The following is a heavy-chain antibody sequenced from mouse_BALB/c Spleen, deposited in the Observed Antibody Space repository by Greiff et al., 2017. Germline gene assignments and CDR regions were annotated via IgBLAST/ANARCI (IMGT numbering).Heavy chain of an antibody. V-gene: IGHV5-6-4*01. CDR1: GFTFSSYT. CDR3: TRDEASYYAMDY. J-gene: IGHJ4*01. CDR2: ISSGGSYT. Sequence: EVQGVESGGGLVKPGGSLKLSCAASGFTFSSYTMSWVRQTPEKRLEWVATISSGGSYTYYPDSVKGRFTISRDNAKNTLYLQMSSLKSEDTAMYYCTRDEASYYAMDYWGQGTSVTVSS. D-gene: IGHD6-1*01.